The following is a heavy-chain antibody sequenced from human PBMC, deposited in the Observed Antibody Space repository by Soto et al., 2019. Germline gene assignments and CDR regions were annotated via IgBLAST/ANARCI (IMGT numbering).Heavy chain of an antibody. CDR3: AKDLLPNTVTACGS. CDR2: ISSDGNNK. D-gene: IGHD4-17*01. Sequence: QVQLVESGGGAVQPGRSLRLSCAASGFTFDSHGMHWVRQAPGKGLEWVAVISSDGNNKYYADSVKGRFTISGDNFNNISYLQMSSLRAEDTAVYYCAKDLLPNTVTACGSWGQGTVVTVSS. J-gene: IGHJ1*01. CDR1: GFTFDSHG. V-gene: IGHV3-30*18.